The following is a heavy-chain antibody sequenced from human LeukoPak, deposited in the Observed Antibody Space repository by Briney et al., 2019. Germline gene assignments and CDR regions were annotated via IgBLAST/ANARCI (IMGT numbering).Heavy chain of an antibody. J-gene: IGHJ4*02. CDR3: ARALRYSGYDFDY. Sequence: PSETLSLTCAVYGGSFSGYYWSWIRQPPGKGLEWIGEINHSGSTNYNPSLKSRVTISVDTSKNQFALKLSPVTAAVTAVYYCARALRYSGYDFDYWGQGTLVTVSS. CDR2: INHSGST. CDR1: GGSFSGYY. D-gene: IGHD5-12*01. V-gene: IGHV4-34*01.